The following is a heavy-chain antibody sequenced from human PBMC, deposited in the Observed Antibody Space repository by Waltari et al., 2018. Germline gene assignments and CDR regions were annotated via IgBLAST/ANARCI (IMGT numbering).Heavy chain of an antibody. V-gene: IGHV3-9*03. J-gene: IGHJ6*02. CDR2: ISWDSRAI. CDR1: GFRLDNLP. Sequence: EVKVVESGGGLVQPGRALRLPRTGSGFRLDNLPMHWGRQAPGKGLEWVSGISWDSRAIGYADSVKGRFTISRDNARNSVYLQMNSLRSEDMALYYCAKGVSSWYSFGMDVWGQGTTVTVSS. D-gene: IGHD6-13*01. CDR3: AKGVSSWYSFGMDV.